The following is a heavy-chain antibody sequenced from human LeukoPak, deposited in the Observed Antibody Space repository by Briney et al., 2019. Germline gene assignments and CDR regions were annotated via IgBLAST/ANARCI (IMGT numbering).Heavy chain of an antibody. CDR1: GFTFSSFW. CDR2: INQDGSEK. V-gene: IGHV3-7*04. J-gene: IGHJ4*02. D-gene: IGHD3-10*01. Sequence: PGGSLRLSCAASGFTFSSFWMSWVRQAPGKGLEWVANINQDGSEKYYLESVKGRLTISRDNAKNSLYLQMISLSAEDTAVYFCTRDGSGTMNYWGQGTLVTISS. CDR3: TRDGSGTMNY.